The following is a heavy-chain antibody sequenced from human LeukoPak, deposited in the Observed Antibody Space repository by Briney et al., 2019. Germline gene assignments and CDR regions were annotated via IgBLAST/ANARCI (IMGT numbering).Heavy chain of an antibody. V-gene: IGHV1-8*01. Sequence: ASVKISCKTSGYRFTNFDINWGRQAPGQGLEWMGWMNTDNGNAGYAQKFQGRVPMSGETSISTAFIVLSSLRSDDTAVYFCARGPRESSSSDYWGQGTLVTVSS. CDR1: GYRFTNFD. D-gene: IGHD6-13*01. CDR3: ARGPRESSSSDY. J-gene: IGHJ4*02. CDR2: MNTDNGNA.